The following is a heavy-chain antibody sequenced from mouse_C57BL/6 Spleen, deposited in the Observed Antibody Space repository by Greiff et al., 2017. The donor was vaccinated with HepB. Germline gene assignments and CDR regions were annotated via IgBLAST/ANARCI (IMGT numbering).Heavy chain of an antibody. CDR3: AREGKYDQAGAMDY. D-gene: IGHD2-3*01. J-gene: IGHJ4*01. CDR2: IDPNSGGT. CDR1: GYTFTSYW. V-gene: IGHV1-72*01. Sequence: VHLVESGAELVKPGASVKLSCKASGYTFTSYWMHWVKQRPGRGLEWIGRIDPNSGGTKYNEKFKSKATLTVDKPSSTAYMQLSSLTSEDSAVYYCAREGKYDQAGAMDYWGQGTSVTVSS.